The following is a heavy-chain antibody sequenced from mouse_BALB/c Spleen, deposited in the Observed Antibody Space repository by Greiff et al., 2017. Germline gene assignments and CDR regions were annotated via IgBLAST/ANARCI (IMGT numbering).Heavy chain of an antibody. V-gene: IGHV3-2*02. CDR3: ARYYYDYDRGALYAMDY. D-gene: IGHD2-4*01. Sequence: DVKLQESGPGLVKPSQSLSLTCTVTGYSITSDYAWNWIRQFPGNKLEWMGYISYSGSTSYNPSLKSRISITRDTSKNQFFLQLNSVTTEDTATYYCARYYYDYDRGALYAMDYWGQGTSVTVSS. CDR2: ISYSGST. J-gene: IGHJ4*01. CDR1: GYSITSDYA.